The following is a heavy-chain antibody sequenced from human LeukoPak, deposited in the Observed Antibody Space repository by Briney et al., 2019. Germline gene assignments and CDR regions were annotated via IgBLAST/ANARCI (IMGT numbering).Heavy chain of an antibody. J-gene: IGHJ4*02. D-gene: IGHD3-22*01. CDR2: IYHSGST. CDR3: ARVSRYYDSSGYWEGKFDY. Sequence: SQTLSLTCTVSGGSISSGGYYWSWIRQPPGKGLEWIGYIYHSGSTYYNPSLKSRVTISVDRSKNQFSLKLSSVTAADTAVYYCARVSRYYDSSGYWEGKFDYWGQGTLVTVSS. CDR1: GGSISSGGYY. V-gene: IGHV4-30-2*01.